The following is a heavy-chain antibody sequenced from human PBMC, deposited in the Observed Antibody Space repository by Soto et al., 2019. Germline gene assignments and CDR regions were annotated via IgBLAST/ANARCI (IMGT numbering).Heavy chain of an antibody. D-gene: IGHD3-3*01. J-gene: IGHJ4*02. CDR3: ARGGVSTRTFDY. Sequence: PGESLKISCKGSGYNFAGYWIAWVRQMPGKGLELMGIIYPSDSDTGYRPSFQGQVTISADKSISSAYLQWSSLRASDTAMYYCARGGVSTRTFDYWGQGTPVTVS. V-gene: IGHV5-51*01. CDR1: GYNFAGYW. CDR2: IYPSDSDT.